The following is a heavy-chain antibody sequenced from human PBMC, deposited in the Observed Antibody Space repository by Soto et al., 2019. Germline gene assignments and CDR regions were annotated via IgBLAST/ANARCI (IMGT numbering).Heavy chain of an antibody. CDR2: ISTLNGNT. CDR3: ARRVQVWLPDYYGMDV. J-gene: IGHJ6*02. CDR1: GYDYVTYA. V-gene: IGHV1-18*01. D-gene: IGHD5-18*01. Sequence: QAQFVQSGAEVKKPGASVNVSCKASGYDYVTYAITWVRQRPGQWFEWMGWISTLNGNTNYAQNFQGRVNMTTDTSTRIVHLELRSLRSDDTAVYYCARRVQVWLPDYYGMDVWGQGATVTVSS.